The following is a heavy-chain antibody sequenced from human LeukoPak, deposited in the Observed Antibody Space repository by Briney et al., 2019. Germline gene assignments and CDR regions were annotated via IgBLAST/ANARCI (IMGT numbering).Heavy chain of an antibody. CDR1: GPSISSLS. CDR3: ARYIVVVPAAIRWFDP. V-gene: IGHV4-59*11. D-gene: IGHD2-2*01. J-gene: IGHJ5*02. Sequence: SETLSLTCTVSGPSISSLSWSWVRQPPGKGLEWVGYFYYSGSTNYNPSLKSRVTISVDTSKNQFSLKLIYVTAADTAVYYCARYIVVVPAAIRWFDPWGQGTLVTVSS. CDR2: FYYSGST.